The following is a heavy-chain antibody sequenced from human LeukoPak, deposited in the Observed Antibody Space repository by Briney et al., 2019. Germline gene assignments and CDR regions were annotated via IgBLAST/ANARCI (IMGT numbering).Heavy chain of an antibody. D-gene: IGHD3-22*01. J-gene: IGHJ3*02. CDR1: GYTFTVNY. CDR2: INPNSGGT. Sequence: ASVTVSCKASGYTFTVNYMHWVRQAPGQGLEWMGWINPNSGGTNYAQKFQGRVTMTRDTSITTAYMELSRLRSDDTAVYYCARGNYYYDSSGYDAFDIWGQGTMVTVSS. V-gene: IGHV1-2*02. CDR3: ARGNYYYDSSGYDAFDI.